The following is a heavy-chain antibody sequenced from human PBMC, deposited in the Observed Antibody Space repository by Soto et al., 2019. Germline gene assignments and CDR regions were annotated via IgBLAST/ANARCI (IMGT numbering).Heavy chain of an antibody. Sequence: GGSLRLSCAASGFTFSSYSMNWVRQAPGKGLEWVSSISSSSSYIYYADSVKGRFTISRDNAKNSLYLQMNSLRAEDTAVYYCARARYSSGWRHFDYWGQGTLVTVSS. V-gene: IGHV3-21*01. CDR1: GFTFSSYS. J-gene: IGHJ4*02. CDR3: ARARYSSGWRHFDY. CDR2: ISSSSSYI. D-gene: IGHD6-19*01.